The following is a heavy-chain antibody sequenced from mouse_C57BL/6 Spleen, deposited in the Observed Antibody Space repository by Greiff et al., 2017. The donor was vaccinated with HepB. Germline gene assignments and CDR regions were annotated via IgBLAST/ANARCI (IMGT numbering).Heavy chain of an antibody. J-gene: IGHJ2*01. CDR1: GFNIKDDY. D-gene: IGHD2-1*01. V-gene: IGHV14-4*01. CDR2: IDPENGDT. Sequence: EVQLQQSGAELVRPGASVKLSCTASGFNIKDDYMHWVKQRPEQGLEWIGWIDPENGDTEYASKFQGKATITADTSSNTAYLQLSSLTSEDTAVYYCTRPIYYGNYDYWGQGTTLTVSS. CDR3: TRPIYYGNYDY.